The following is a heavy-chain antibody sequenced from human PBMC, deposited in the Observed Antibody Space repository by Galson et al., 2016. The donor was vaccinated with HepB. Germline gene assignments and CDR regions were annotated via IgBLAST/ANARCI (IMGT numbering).Heavy chain of an antibody. CDR1: GYTLTDLS. D-gene: IGHD3-10*01. J-gene: IGHJ4*02. CDR3: ATDLLTMVRGVPITN. Sequence: SVKVSCKVSGYTLTDLSMHWVRQAPGKGLEWMGAFDPEDGKTIYAQKFQGRVIMTEDTSTDTAYMDLSSLTSDDTAVYYCATDLLTMVRGVPITNWGQGTLLTVSS. V-gene: IGHV1-24*01. CDR2: FDPEDGKT.